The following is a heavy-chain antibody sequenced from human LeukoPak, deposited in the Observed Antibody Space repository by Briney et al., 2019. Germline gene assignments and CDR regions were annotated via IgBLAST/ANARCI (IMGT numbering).Heavy chain of an antibody. Sequence: SGPTLVNPTQPLTLTCTFSGSSLRTGGVGVGCIRQPPRKALEWLPLIYWDDDKRYSPSLKSRLTITKATSKNQVVLNMTNMDPVDTATYYCAHRGSAMVFFWGEGTLVTVSS. CDR1: GSSLRTGGVG. V-gene: IGHV2-5*02. D-gene: IGHD5-18*01. CDR3: AHRGSAMVFF. J-gene: IGHJ4*02. CDR2: IYWDDDK.